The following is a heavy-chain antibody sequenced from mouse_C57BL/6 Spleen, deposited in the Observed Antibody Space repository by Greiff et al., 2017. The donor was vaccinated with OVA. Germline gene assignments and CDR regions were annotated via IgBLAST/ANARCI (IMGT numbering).Heavy chain of an antibody. J-gene: IGHJ4*01. CDR2: ISSGGSYT. CDR3: ARHEKDYDDCAMDY. V-gene: IGHV5-6*01. CDR1: GFTFSSYG. Sequence: EVQRVESGGDLVKPGGSLKLSCAASGFTFSSYGMSWVRQTPDKRLEWVATISSGGSYTYYPDSVKGRFTISRDNAKNTLYLQMSSLKSEDTAMYYCARHEKDYDDCAMDYWGQGTSVTVSS. D-gene: IGHD2-4*01.